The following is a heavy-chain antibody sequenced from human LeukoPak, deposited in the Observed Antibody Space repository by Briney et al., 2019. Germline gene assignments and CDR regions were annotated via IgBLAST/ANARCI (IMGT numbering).Heavy chain of an antibody. J-gene: IGHJ5*02. V-gene: IGHV4-34*01. Sequence: SETLSLTCAVYGGSFSGYYWSWIRQPPGKGLEWLGEINHSGSTNYNPSLKSRVTISVDTSKNQFSLKLSSVTAADTAVYYCARGRLIGQMYYYDSSGYYRNWFDPWGQGTLVTVSS. CDR1: GGSFSGYY. D-gene: IGHD3-22*01. CDR3: ARGRLIGQMYYYDSSGYYRNWFDP. CDR2: INHSGST.